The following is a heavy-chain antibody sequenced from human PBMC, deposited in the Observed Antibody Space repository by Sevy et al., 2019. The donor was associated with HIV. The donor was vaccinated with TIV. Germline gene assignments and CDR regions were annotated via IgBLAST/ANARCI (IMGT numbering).Heavy chain of an antibody. CDR3: ARVPSTGRYGMDV. CDR1: GFTFSTYS. J-gene: IGHJ6*02. V-gene: IGHV3-48*01. CDR2: ISSSSSTI. Sequence: GGSLRLSCAASGFTFSTYSMNWVRQAPGKGLEWVSYISSSSSTIYYADSVRGRFTISRDNAKNSLCLQMNSLRADDTAVYYCARVPSTGRYGMDVWGQGTTVTVSS. D-gene: IGHD3-10*01.